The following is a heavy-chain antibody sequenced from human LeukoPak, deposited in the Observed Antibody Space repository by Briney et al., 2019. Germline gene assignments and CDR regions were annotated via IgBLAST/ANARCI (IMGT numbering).Heavy chain of an antibody. CDR2: ISGSGGST. Sequence: GGSLRLSCAASGFTFSSYAMNWVRQAPGKGLEWVSVISGSGGSTYYADSVKGRFTISRDNSKNTLFLQMNSLGAEDTAVYYCVKGSYSSTWHNWFDPWGQGTLVTVSS. CDR1: GFTFSSYA. J-gene: IGHJ5*02. D-gene: IGHD6-13*01. V-gene: IGHV3-23*01. CDR3: VKGSYSSTWHNWFDP.